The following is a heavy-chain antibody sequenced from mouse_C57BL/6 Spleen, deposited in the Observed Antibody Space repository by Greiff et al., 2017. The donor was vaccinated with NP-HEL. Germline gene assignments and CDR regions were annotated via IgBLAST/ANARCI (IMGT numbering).Heavy chain of an antibody. V-gene: IGHV1-53*01. CDR1: GYTFTSYW. D-gene: IGHD1-1*01. Sequence: QVQLQQSGTELVKPGASVKLSCKASGYTFTSYWMHWVKQRPGQGLEWIGNINPSNGGPNYNEKFKSKATLTVDKSSSKAYMQLSSLSSEDSAVYYCARVPGSSYGWFAYWGQGTLVTVSA. J-gene: IGHJ3*01. CDR2: INPSNGGP. CDR3: ARVPGSSYGWFAY.